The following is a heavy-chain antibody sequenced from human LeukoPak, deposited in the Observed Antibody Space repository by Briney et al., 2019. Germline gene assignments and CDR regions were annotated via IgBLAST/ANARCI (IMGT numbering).Heavy chain of an antibody. Sequence: GGSLRLSCAASGFTFSSYEMNWVRQAPGKGLEWVSYISTSGNTRYYADSVKGRFTISRDNAKNSLYLQMNSLRAEDTAVYCCARELSGTTSYYFDYWGQGTLVTVSS. CDR2: ISTSGNTR. D-gene: IGHD1-7*01. J-gene: IGHJ4*02. V-gene: IGHV3-48*03. CDR1: GFTFSSYE. CDR3: ARELSGTTSYYFDY.